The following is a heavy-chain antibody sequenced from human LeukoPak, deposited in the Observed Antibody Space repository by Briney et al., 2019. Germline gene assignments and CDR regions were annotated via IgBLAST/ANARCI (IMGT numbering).Heavy chain of an antibody. CDR1: GFTFSSYA. V-gene: IGHV3-30*04. J-gene: IGHJ4*02. CDR3: AREVYDILTGYHGYFDY. D-gene: IGHD3-9*01. CDR2: ISYDGSNK. Sequence: GGSLRLSCAAFGFTFSSYAMHWVRQAPGKGLEWVAVISYDGSNKYYADSVKGRFTISRDNSKNTLYLQMNSLRAEDTAVYYCAREVYDILTGYHGYFDYWGQGTLVTVSS.